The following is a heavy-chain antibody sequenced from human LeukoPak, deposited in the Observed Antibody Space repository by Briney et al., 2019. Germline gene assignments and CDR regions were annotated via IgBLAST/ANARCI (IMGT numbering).Heavy chain of an antibody. CDR2: IYYSGST. V-gene: IGHV4-59*01. J-gene: IGHJ4*02. D-gene: IGHD3-22*01. Sequence: PSETLSLTCTVSGGSISSYYWSCIRQPPGKGLEWIGYIYYSGSTNYNPSLKSRVTISVDTSKNQFSLKLSSVTAADTAVYYCARVSAEYDSSGYYYSSYFDYWGQGTLVTVSS. CDR3: ARVSAEYDSSGYYYSSYFDY. CDR1: GGSISSYY.